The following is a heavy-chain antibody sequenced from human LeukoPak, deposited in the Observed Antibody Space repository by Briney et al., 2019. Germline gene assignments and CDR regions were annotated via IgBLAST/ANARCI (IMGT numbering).Heavy chain of an antibody. CDR3: ARGDGIAVAGTSEDDDD. CDR1: GFTFRNYA. V-gene: IGHV3-23*01. Sequence: GGSLRLSCAASGFTFRNYAMMWVRQAPGKGLELVSSIRAGGDNTYYADSVTGRFTISRDNSKNTLFLQMNSLRAEDTAVYYCARGDGIAVAGTSEDDDDWGQGTLVTVSS. CDR2: IRAGGDNT. J-gene: IGHJ4*02. D-gene: IGHD6-19*01.